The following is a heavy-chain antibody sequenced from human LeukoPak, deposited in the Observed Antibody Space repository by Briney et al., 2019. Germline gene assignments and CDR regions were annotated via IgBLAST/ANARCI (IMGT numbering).Heavy chain of an antibody. D-gene: IGHD1-26*01. V-gene: IGHV4-39*07. CDR1: GGSITNDGYY. CDR2: VYHSGTT. CDR3: AREMPTPGSAFDI. J-gene: IGHJ3*02. Sequence: PSETLSLTCTVSGGSITNDGYYWDWIRQPPGKGPEWIGSVYHSGTTYYNPSFRSRVTISVDTSKKQFSLKLNSVTAADTALYYCAREMPTPGSAFDIWGQGTVVTVSS.